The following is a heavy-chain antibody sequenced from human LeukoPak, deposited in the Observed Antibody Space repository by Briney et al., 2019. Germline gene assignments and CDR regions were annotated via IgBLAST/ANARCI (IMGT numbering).Heavy chain of an antibody. CDR2: IKSKTDGGTT. CDR1: GFTFSDAW. V-gene: IGHV3-15*01. J-gene: IGHJ4*02. Sequence: GGSLRLSCAASGFTFSDAWMSWVRLAPGKGLEWVGRIKSKTDGGTTDYAAPVKGRFTISRDDSKNTLYLQMNSLKTEDTAVYYCTRSVSAYCSGGSCYGWIYYFDYWGQGTLVTVSS. D-gene: IGHD2-15*01. CDR3: TRSVSAYCSGGSCYGWIYYFDY.